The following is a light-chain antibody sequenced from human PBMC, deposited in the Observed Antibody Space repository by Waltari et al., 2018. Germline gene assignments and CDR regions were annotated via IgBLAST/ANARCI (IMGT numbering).Light chain of an antibody. CDR3: HQYANSPWT. V-gene: IGKV4-1*01. CDR2: WAS. J-gene: IGKJ1*01. CDR1: QSVLYSPNNKNY. Sequence: DIVMTQSPDSLAVSLGERVTINCKSSQSVLYSPNNKNYLAWYQQKPGQPPQLLIYWASTRESGVPDRFSGSGSGTDFTLTISSLQAEDVAVYYCHQYANSPWTFGQGTKVEVK.